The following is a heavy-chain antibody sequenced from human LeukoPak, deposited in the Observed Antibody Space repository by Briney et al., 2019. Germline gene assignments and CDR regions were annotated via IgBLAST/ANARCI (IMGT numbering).Heavy chain of an antibody. V-gene: IGHV3-48*04. J-gene: IGHJ6*02. Sequence: GGSLRLSCAASGFTFSSYGMSWVRQAPGKGLEWVSYISSSGSTIYYADSVKGRFTISRDNAKNSLYLQMNSLRAEDTAVYYCARDLSVDTAMVTLWYYYGMDVWGQGTTVTVSS. D-gene: IGHD5-18*01. CDR1: GFTFSSYG. CDR3: ARDLSVDTAMVTLWYYYGMDV. CDR2: ISSSGSTI.